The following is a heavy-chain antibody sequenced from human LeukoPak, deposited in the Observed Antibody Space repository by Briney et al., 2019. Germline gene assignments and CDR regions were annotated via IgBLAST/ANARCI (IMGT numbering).Heavy chain of an antibody. J-gene: IGHJ4*02. CDR3: AKDFRIGYSAHFDY. V-gene: IGHV3-23*01. Sequence: PGGSLRLSCVGSGFTFRSHAMSWVRQAPEKGLEFVSGIYENGGTTYYADSVKGRFSISRDNSKNTLYLQMDSLRGEDTAVYYCAKDFRIGYSAHFDYWDQGALVTVSS. D-gene: IGHD2-21*01. CDR2: IYENGGTT. CDR1: GFTFRSHA.